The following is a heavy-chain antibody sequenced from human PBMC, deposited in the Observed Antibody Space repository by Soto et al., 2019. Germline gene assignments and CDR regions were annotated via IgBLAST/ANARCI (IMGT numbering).Heavy chain of an antibody. V-gene: IGHV4-34*01. J-gene: IGHJ4*02. D-gene: IGHD1-26*01. CDR2: INHSGST. CDR1: GGSFSGYY. Sequence: QVQLQQWGAGLLKPSETLSLTCAVYGGSFSGYYWSWIRQPPGKGLEWIGEINHSGSTNYNPSLKSRVTISVDTSKNHFSLKPSSVTAADAAVYYCARYGISGPTYNFEYWGQGTLVTVSS. CDR3: ARYGISGPTYNFEY.